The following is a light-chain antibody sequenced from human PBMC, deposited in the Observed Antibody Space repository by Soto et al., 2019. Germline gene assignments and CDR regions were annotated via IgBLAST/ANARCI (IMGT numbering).Light chain of an antibody. V-gene: IGKV3-11*01. CDR2: DAS. CDR1: QSVTNS. Sequence: EIILTQYPATLSLIAGERAPLSCRASQSVTNSLAWYQQKPGQAPRLLVYDASNRATGIPTRFSGSGSGTDFTLTISNLEPEDFAVYYCQQHISWPLTFGGGTEVDIK. CDR3: QQHISWPLT. J-gene: IGKJ4*01.